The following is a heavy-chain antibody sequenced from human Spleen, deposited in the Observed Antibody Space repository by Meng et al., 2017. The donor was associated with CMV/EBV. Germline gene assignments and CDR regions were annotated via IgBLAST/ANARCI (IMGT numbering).Heavy chain of an antibody. CDR1: GFTFSSYA. CDR2: ISSSSSYI. Sequence: GESLKISCAASGFTFSSYAMSWVRQAPGKGLEWVSSISSSSSYIYYADSVKGRFTISRDNAKNSLYLQMNSLRAEDTAVYYCAREGELAYCGGDCYSLGMDVWGQGTTVTVSS. CDR3: AREGELAYCGGDCYSLGMDV. J-gene: IGHJ6*02. D-gene: IGHD2-21*01. V-gene: IGHV3-21*01.